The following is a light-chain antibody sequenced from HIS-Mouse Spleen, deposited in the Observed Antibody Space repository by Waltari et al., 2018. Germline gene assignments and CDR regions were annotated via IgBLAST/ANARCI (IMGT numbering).Light chain of an antibody. V-gene: IGLV1-47*01. CDR1: SSNIGSNY. CDR2: MNN. Sequence: QSVLTQPPSASGPPGQRVTISCSGSSSNIGSNYVYWYQPLPGTAPKLLIYMNNQRPSGVPDRFSRSKGGTSASLAISGLRSEDEADYYCAAWDDSLSGPVFGGGTKLTVL. CDR3: AAWDDSLSGPV. J-gene: IGLJ3*02.